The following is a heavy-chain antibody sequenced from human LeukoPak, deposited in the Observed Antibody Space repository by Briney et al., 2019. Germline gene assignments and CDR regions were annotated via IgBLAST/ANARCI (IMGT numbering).Heavy chain of an antibody. J-gene: IGHJ1*01. CDR1: GGSFSGYH. CDR2: INHSGGT. V-gene: IGHV4-34*01. CDR3: ARAAHRRPAEYFQH. Sequence: SETLSLTCAVYGGSFSGYHWSWIRQPPGKGLEWIGEINHSGGTNYNPSLKSRVTISVDTSKNQFSLKLSSVTAADTAVYYCARAAHRRPAEYFQHWGQGTLVTVSS.